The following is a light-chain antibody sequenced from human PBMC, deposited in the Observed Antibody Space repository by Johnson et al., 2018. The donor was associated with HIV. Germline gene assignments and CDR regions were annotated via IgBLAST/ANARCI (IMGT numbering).Light chain of an antibody. V-gene: IGLV1-51*01. CDR3: GTWGSGLSAGHV. Sequence: QSVLTQPPSVSAAPGQKVTISCSGSSSNIGNNYVSWYQQLPGTAPKLLIYDNNKRPSGIPDRISGSKSGTSATLGISGLKTGDEADYYCGTWGSGLSAGHVFGTGTKVTVL. CDR1: SSNIGNNY. CDR2: DNN. J-gene: IGLJ1*01.